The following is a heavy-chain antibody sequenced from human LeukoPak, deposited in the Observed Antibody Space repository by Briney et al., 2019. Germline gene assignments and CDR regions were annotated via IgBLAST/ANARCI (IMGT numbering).Heavy chain of an antibody. CDR3: ARARYFDWLLSSDY. V-gene: IGHV3-48*02. Sequence: PGGSLRLSCAASGFTLSSYSMNWVRQAPGKGLEWVSNISSSSSTIYYVDSVKGRFTISRDNAKNSLYLQMNSLRDEDTAVYYCARARYFDWLLSSDYWGQGTLVTVSS. CDR2: ISSSSSTI. J-gene: IGHJ4*02. CDR1: GFTLSSYS. D-gene: IGHD3-9*01.